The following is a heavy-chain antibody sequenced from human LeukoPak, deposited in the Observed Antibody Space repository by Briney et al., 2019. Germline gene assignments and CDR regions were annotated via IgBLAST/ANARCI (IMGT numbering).Heavy chain of an antibody. CDR2: IYTSGST. J-gene: IGHJ4*02. CDR3: ARERGSGWYDMAFDN. V-gene: IGHV4-4*07. CDR1: GGSISSYY. Sequence: SETLSLTCTVSGGSISSYYWSWIRQPAGKGLEWIGRIYTSGSTNYNPSLKSRVTMSVDTSKNQFSLKLSSVTAADTAVYYCARERGSGWYDMAFDNWGQGTLVTVSS. D-gene: IGHD6-19*01.